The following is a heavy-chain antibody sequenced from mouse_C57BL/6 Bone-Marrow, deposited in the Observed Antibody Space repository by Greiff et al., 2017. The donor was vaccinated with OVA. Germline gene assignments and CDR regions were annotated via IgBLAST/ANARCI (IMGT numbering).Heavy chain of an antibody. Sequence: VKVVESGPGLVAPSQSLSITCTVSGFSFTSYGVSWVRQPPGKGLEWMGVIWGDGSTNYHSALISRLSISKDNSKSQVFLKLNSLQTDDTATYYCAKPSHYYGSRKYDYAMDDWGQGTSVTVSS. CDR3: AKPSHYYGSRKYDYAMDD. V-gene: IGHV2-3*01. CDR1: GFSFTSYG. D-gene: IGHD1-1*01. J-gene: IGHJ4*01. CDR2: IWGDGST.